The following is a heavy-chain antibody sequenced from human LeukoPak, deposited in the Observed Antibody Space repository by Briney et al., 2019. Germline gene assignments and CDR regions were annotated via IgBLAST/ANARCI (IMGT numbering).Heavy chain of an antibody. CDR2: ISGNGGST. Sequence: PGGSLRLSCAASGFTFSSYAMHWVRQAPGKGLEYVSAISGNGGSTYYANSVKGRFTISRDNSKNTLYLQMGSLRAEDMAVYYCARGRGSYREPYYFDYWGQGTLVTVSS. J-gene: IGHJ4*02. D-gene: IGHD1-26*01. CDR1: GFTFSSYA. V-gene: IGHV3-64*01. CDR3: ARGRGSYREPYYFDY.